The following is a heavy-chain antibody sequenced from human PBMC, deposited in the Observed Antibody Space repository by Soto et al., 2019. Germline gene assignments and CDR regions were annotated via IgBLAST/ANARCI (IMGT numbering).Heavy chain of an antibody. CDR3: AKVPIVVVPAANFAAPPNI. CDR2: ISGSGGST. V-gene: IGHV3-23*01. Sequence: PGGFLRLSCAASGVTFISYAMSWVRQAPGKGLEWVSAISGSGGSTYYADSVKGRFTISRDNSKNTLYLQMNSLRAEDTAVYYCAKVPIVVVPAANFAAPPNIWGQGTMVTVSS. J-gene: IGHJ3*02. D-gene: IGHD2-2*01. CDR1: GVTFISYA.